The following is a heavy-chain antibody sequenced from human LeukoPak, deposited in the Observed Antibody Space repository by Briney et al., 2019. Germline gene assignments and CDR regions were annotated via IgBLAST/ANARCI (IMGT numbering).Heavy chain of an antibody. J-gene: IGHJ4*02. CDR3: AQVSSGLGPLRDY. Sequence: PSETLSLTCAVYGGSFSAYYWHWIRQPPGKGLEWIGEINHSGGTKYNPSLKSRVTISVDTSKTQFSLKLSSVTAADTAVYYCAQVSSGLGPLRDYWGQGTLVTVSS. D-gene: IGHD1-26*01. CDR2: INHSGGT. V-gene: IGHV4-34*01. CDR1: GGSFSAYY.